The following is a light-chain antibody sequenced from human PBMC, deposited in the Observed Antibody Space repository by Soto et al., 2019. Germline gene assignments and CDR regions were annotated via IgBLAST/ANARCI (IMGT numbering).Light chain of an antibody. J-gene: IGKJ1*01. CDR1: QSVSTNY. V-gene: IGKV3-20*01. CDR2: GAS. CDR3: QQYGSSPPT. Sequence: EIVLTQSPGTLSSSPGERATLSCRASQSVSTNYLAWYQRKPGQAPRLLIYGASSRATDIPTRFSGSGSGTDFTLTITRLKAEDFAVYYCQQYGSSPPTFGQGTKVEIK.